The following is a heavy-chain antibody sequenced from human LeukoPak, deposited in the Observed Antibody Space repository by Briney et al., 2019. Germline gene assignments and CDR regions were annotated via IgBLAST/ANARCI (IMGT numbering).Heavy chain of an antibody. J-gene: IGHJ4*02. CDR1: RGSISSSSYY. Sequence: SETLSLTCTVSRGSISSSSYYWGWIRQPPGKGLEWIASIYYSGSTYYNPSLKSRVTISVDTSKNQFSLKLSSVTAADTAVYYCARHPSYGGKIYYFDYWGQGTLVTVSS. D-gene: IGHD4-23*01. CDR3: ARHPSYGGKIYYFDY. CDR2: IYYSGST. V-gene: IGHV4-39*01.